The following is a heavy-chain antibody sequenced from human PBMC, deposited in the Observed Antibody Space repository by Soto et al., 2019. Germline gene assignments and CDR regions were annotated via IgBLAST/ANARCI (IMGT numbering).Heavy chain of an antibody. CDR3: GRGGTSLGGGYSDY. CDR2: IYYSGNT. D-gene: IGHD3-16*01. J-gene: IGHJ4*02. CDR1: GGSINNYF. Sequence: SETLSLTCTVSGGSINNYFWSWVRQPPGKGLEWIGYIYYSGNTNYNASLKSRVTLSVDTSKTQFSLKLSSVTAADTAVYYCGRGGTSLGGGYSDYWGQGTLVTVSS. V-gene: IGHV4-59*01.